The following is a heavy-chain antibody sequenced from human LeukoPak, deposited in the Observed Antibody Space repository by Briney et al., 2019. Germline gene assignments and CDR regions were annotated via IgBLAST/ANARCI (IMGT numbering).Heavy chain of an antibody. CDR3: AIGSRMLWL. V-gene: IGHV3-23*01. J-gene: IGHJ4*02. CDR2: INASGTST. D-gene: IGHD5-12*01. Sequence: PGGPLRLSCAASGCTLSTYAMSWVRQAPGKGPEWVSSINASGTSTYYTHSVRGRFTIPRDTYKDVFALQRNGLRVDDTAVYYCAIGSRMLWLGGQGTLVTVSS. CDR1: GCTLSTYA.